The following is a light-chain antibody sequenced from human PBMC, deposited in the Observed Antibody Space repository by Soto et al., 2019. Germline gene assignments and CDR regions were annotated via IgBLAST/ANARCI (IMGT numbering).Light chain of an antibody. V-gene: IGKV3-20*01. CDR3: QQYGNSPIT. J-gene: IGKJ5*01. CDR2: GTS. Sequence: EILLTQSPSTLSLSPGERATLSCRVSQSVSSYLAWYQQKPGQAPRLLIYGTSSRATGIPDRFSGSGSGTDFTLTISRLEPEDFAVYYCQQYGNSPITFGQGTRLEIK. CDR1: QSVSSY.